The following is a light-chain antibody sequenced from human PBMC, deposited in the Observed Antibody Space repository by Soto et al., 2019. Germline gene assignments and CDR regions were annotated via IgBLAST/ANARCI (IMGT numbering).Light chain of an antibody. Sequence: IHMTHSPASLSASVLDRVSITFLASQVITNFLAWYHQKPGKVPRLLIYSASTFQSGVPSRFSGSGSGTDFPLTISSLQPEDVGTYYCQKNNSAPLTFGGGTKVDIK. CDR1: QVITNF. CDR3: QKNNSAPLT. J-gene: IGKJ4*01. V-gene: IGKV1-27*01. CDR2: SAS.